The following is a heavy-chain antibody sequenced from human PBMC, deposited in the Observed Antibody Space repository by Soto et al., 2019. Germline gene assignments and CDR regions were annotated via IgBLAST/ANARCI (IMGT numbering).Heavy chain of an antibody. J-gene: IGHJ4*02. D-gene: IGHD3-22*01. CDR2: IIPIFGTA. V-gene: IGHV1-69*13. CDR3: CWYYYDSSGYYYVDY. Sequence: SVKVSCKASGGTFSSYAVSWVRQAPGQGLEWMGGIIPIFGTANYAQKFQGRVTITADESTSTAYMELSSLRSEDTAVYYCCWYYYDSSGYYYVDYWGQGTLVTVSS. CDR1: GGTFSSYA.